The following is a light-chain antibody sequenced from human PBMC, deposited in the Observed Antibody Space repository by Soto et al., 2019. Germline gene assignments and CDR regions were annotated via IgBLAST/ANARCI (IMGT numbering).Light chain of an antibody. CDR1: QDISNY. CDR2: DAS. J-gene: IGKJ4*01. CDR3: QQYNILPLT. V-gene: IGKV1-33*01. Sequence: DIQMTQSPSTLSGSVGDRVTITCRASQDISNYLNWFQQTPGKAPKLLIYDASNLETGVPSRFSGSGSETDFTFTISSLQPEDIATYYCQQYNILPLTFGGGTKVDIK.